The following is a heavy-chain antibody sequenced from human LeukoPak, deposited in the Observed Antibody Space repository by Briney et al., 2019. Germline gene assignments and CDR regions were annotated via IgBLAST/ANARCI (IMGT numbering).Heavy chain of an antibody. D-gene: IGHD2-21*01. J-gene: IGHJ3*02. Sequence: SETLSLTCTVSGGSISSYYWSWIRQPAGKGLEWIGRIYTSGSTNYNPSLKSRVTMSVDTSKNQFSLKLSSVTAADTAVYYCARVRKILWWPHAFDIWGQGTMVTVSS. V-gene: IGHV4-4*07. CDR3: ARVRKILWWPHAFDI. CDR2: IYTSGST. CDR1: GGSISSYY.